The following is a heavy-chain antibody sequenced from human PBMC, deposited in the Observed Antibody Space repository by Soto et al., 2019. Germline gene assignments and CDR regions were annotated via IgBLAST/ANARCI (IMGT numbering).Heavy chain of an antibody. J-gene: IGHJ6*03. CDR1: GFTFSSYA. CDR2: ISGSGGST. Sequence: GSLRLSCAASGFTFSSYAMSWVRQAPGKGLEWVSAISGSGGSTYYADSVKGRFTISRDNSKNTLYLQMNSLRAEDTAVYYCAKGSGYCSGGSCSTMGNYYYYYMDVWGKGTTVTVSS. CDR3: AKGSGYCSGGSCSTMGNYYYYYMDV. D-gene: IGHD2-15*01. V-gene: IGHV3-23*01.